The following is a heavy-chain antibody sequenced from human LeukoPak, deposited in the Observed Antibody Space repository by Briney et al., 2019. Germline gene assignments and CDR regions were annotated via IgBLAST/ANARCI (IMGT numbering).Heavy chain of an antibody. D-gene: IGHD3-10*01. Sequence: PGRSLRLSCAASGFTFSSYGMHWVRQAPGKGLEWVAVIWYDGSNKYYADSVKGRFTISRDNSKNTLYLQMNSLRAEDTAVYYCAREESAYMVRGVMAYYYGMDVWGKGTTVTVSS. CDR2: IWYDGSNK. CDR1: GFTFSSYG. J-gene: IGHJ6*04. V-gene: IGHV3-33*01. CDR3: AREESAYMVRGVMAYYYGMDV.